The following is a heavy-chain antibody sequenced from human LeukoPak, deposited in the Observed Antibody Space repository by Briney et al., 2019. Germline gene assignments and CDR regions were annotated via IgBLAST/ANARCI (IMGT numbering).Heavy chain of an antibody. J-gene: IGHJ4*02. Sequence: GGSLRLSCAASGFTFSSYSMNWVRQAPGKGLEWVSSISSSSSYIYYAGSVKGRFTISRDNAKNSLYLQMNSLRAEDTAVYYCARDGPYSSSVYYFDYWGQGTLVTVSS. V-gene: IGHV3-21*01. CDR3: ARDGPYSSSVYYFDY. D-gene: IGHD6-6*01. CDR2: ISSSSSYI. CDR1: GFTFSSYS.